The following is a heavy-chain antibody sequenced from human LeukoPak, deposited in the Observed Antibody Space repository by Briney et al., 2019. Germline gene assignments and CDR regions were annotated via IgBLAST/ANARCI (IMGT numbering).Heavy chain of an antibody. J-gene: IGHJ4*02. Sequence: GGSLRLSFAASGFTFSSYSMNWVRQAPGKGLEWVSSISSSSSYIYYADSVKGRFTISRDNAKNSLYLHMNSLRAEDTAVYYCAPWPGYSGYGARYWGQGTLVTVSS. CDR3: APWPGYSGYGARY. CDR2: ISSSSSYI. V-gene: IGHV3-21*01. CDR1: GFTFSSYS. D-gene: IGHD5-12*01.